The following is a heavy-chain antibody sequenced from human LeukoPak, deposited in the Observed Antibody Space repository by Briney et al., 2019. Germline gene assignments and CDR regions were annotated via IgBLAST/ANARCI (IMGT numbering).Heavy chain of an antibody. CDR3: AKEGAYPIITYDS. V-gene: IGHV3-7*01. D-gene: IGHD1-14*01. J-gene: IGHJ5*01. CDR1: GFTFSNYW. Sequence: GGSLRLSCAASGFTFSNYWMNWLRQAPGKGLEWVANIKQDGSEKYYVDSVKGRFTISRDNAKNSLYLQMNSLRAEDAGVYYCAKEGAYPIITYDSWGQGTLVTVSS. CDR2: IKQDGSEK.